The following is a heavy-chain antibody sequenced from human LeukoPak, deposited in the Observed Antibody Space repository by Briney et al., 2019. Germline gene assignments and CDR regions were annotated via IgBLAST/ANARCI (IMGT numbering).Heavy chain of an antibody. V-gene: IGHV3-7*01. CDR2: IKADGSEK. D-gene: IGHD1-7*01. CDR3: ATNWNYRFDY. CDR1: GFTFSDYW. Sequence: GGSLRLSCAASGFTFSDYWMSWVRQAPWKGLEWVPNIKADGSEKHYVDSVKGRFTISRDNAKNSLYLQMNSLRAEDTAVYYCATNWNYRFDYWGQGTLVTVSS. J-gene: IGHJ4*02.